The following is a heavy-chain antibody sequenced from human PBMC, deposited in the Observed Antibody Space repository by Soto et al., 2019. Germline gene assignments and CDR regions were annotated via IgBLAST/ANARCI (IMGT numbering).Heavy chain of an antibody. CDR1: GGSISSSSYY. Sequence: SETLSLTCTVSGGSISSSSYYWGWIRRRPGKGLEWIGSIYYSGSTYYNPSLKSRVTISVDTSKNQFSLKLSSVTAADTAVYYCAASRYYYGSGSYYSLSWFDPWGQGTLVTVTS. D-gene: IGHD3-10*01. CDR3: AASRYYYGSGSYYSLSWFDP. V-gene: IGHV4-39*01. J-gene: IGHJ5*02. CDR2: IYYSGST.